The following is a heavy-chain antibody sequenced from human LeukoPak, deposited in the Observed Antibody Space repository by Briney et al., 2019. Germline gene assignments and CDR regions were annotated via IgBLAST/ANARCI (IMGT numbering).Heavy chain of an antibody. CDR3: ARRCDTSSYYTYYFDY. CDR1: GYTFIAYY. J-gene: IGHJ4*01. D-gene: IGHD3-22*01. Sequence: GGSMKVSCKASGYTFIAYYIHWVRPAPGQGLEWMGWINPNSGGTNYAQKFQGRVTTTRDTSISTAYMELSRLRSDDTAVYFCARRCDTSSYYTYYFDYWGHGTLLIISS. CDR2: INPNSGGT. V-gene: IGHV1-2*02.